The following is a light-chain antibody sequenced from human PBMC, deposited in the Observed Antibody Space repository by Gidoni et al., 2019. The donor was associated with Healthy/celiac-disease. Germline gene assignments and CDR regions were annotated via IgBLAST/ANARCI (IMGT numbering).Light chain of an antibody. Sequence: DIQMTQSPSSLSASVGDRATITCRASQSLSSYLNWYQQKPGKAPKLLIYAASSLQSGVPSRFSGGGAGTDFTLTISSLQPADFATYYCQQSYSTPRFTFGPGTKVDIK. V-gene: IGKV1-39*01. CDR1: QSLSSY. J-gene: IGKJ3*01. CDR3: QQSYSTPRFT. CDR2: AAS.